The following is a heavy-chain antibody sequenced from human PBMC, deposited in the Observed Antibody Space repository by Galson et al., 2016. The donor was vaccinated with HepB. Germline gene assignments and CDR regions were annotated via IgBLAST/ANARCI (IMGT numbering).Heavy chain of an antibody. Sequence: SLRLSCAASGFTFSLYGMQWVRQAPGKGLEWVAVVWFDGYTKFYADSVRGRFTVSRDSSKSTLYLQMNSLRAEDTAVYYCARDREHNFWSGYYPLKFFDYWGQGTLVTVSS. J-gene: IGHJ4*02. CDR3: ARDREHNFWSGYYPLKFFDY. CDR2: VWFDGYTK. CDR1: GFTFSLYG. V-gene: IGHV3-33*01. D-gene: IGHD3-3*01.